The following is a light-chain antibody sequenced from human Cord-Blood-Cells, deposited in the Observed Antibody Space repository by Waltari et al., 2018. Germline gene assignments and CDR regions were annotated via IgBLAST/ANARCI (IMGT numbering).Light chain of an antibody. V-gene: IGKV4-1*01. Sequence: IVMTQSPDSLAVSLGERATINCKSSQSVLYSSNNKNYLAWYQQKPGQPPKLLIYWASTRESGVPDRFSGSGSGTDFTLTISSLQAEDVAVYYCQQYYSTPTFGGG. CDR3: QQYYSTPT. J-gene: IGKJ4*01. CDR1: QSVLYSSNNKNY. CDR2: WAS.